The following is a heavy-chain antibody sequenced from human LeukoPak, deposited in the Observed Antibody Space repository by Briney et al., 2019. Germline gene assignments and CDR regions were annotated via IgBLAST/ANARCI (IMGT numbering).Heavy chain of an antibody. CDR2: ISSSSSYI. V-gene: IGHV3-21*01. CDR1: GFTFSSYS. D-gene: IGHD3-3*01. Sequence: GGSLRLSCAASGFTFSSYSMYWVRQAPGKGLEWVSSISSSSSYIYYADSVKGRFTISRDNAKNSLYLQMNSLRAEDTAVYYCARSTTRVSDFWSGTSYYYYYMDVWGKGTTVTVSS. J-gene: IGHJ6*03. CDR3: ARSTTRVSDFWSGTSYYYYYMDV.